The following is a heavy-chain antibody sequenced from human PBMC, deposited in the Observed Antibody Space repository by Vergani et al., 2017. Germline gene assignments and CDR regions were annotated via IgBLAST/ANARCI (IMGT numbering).Heavy chain of an antibody. CDR1: GFTFDDYA. CDR3: AKDGYNFRSFDY. Sequence: EVQLVESGGGLVQPGRSLRLSCAASGFTFDDYAMPWVRQAPGKGLEWVSGISWNRGSTGYAASVKGRFTISRDNAKNSLYLQMNSLRAEDTALYYCAKDGYNFRSFDYWGQGTLVTVSS. V-gene: IGHV3-9*01. J-gene: IGHJ4*02. CDR2: ISWNRGST. D-gene: IGHD5-24*01.